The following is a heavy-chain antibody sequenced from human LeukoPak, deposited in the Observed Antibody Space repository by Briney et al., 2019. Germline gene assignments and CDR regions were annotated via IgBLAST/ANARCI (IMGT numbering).Heavy chain of an antibody. CDR1: GFTFSSYG. V-gene: IGHV3-30*02. CDR3: AKDAFRGYSYGYRVSMVWFDQ. CDR2: IRYDGSSK. J-gene: IGHJ5*02. Sequence: GGSLRLSCAASGFTFSSYGMHWVRQAPGKGLEWVAFIRYDGSSKYYVDSVKGRFTISRDNSKNTLSLQMSSLRAEDTAVYFCAKDAFRGYSYGYRVSMVWFDQWGQGILVTVSS. D-gene: IGHD5-18*01.